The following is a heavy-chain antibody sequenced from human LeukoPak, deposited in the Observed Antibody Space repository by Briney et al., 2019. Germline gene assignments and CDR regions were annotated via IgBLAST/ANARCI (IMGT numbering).Heavy chain of an antibody. CDR3: AELGITMIGGV. CDR2: ISWNSDSI. D-gene: IGHD3-10*02. CDR1: GFTLDDYA. Sequence: GGSLRLSCAVSGFTLDDYAMRWVRQVPGKGLEWVSGISWNSDSIVQADSVKGRFTISRDNAKNSLYLQMNSLRAEDTAVYYCAELGITMIGGVWGKGTTVTISS. J-gene: IGHJ6*04. V-gene: IGHV3-9*01.